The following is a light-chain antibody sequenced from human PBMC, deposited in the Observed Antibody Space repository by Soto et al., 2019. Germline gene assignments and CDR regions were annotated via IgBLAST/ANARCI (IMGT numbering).Light chain of an antibody. CDR1: SSDVGGYNY. Sequence: QSVLTQPPSASGSPGQSVAISCTGTSSDVGGYNYVSWYQQRPGKAPKLMIYEVSKRPSGVPDRFSGSKSGNTASLTVSGLQAEDEAEYYCNSYAGTNNYVVFGGGTKLTVL. CDR3: NSYAGTNNYVV. V-gene: IGLV2-8*01. J-gene: IGLJ2*01. CDR2: EVS.